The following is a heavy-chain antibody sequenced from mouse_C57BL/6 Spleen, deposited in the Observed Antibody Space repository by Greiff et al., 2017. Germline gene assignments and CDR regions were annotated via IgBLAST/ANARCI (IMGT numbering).Heavy chain of an antibody. J-gene: IGHJ2*01. CDR1: GYTFTDYD. D-gene: IGHD2-5*01. V-gene: IGHV1-15*01. CDR3: TRYEDYSNSFDY. Sequence: LVESGAELVRPGASVTLSCKASGYTFTDYDMHWVKQTPVHGLEWIGAIDPETGGTAYNQKFKGKAILTADKSSSTAYMELRSLTSEDSAVYYCTRYEDYSNSFDYWGQGTTLTVSS. CDR2: IDPETGGT.